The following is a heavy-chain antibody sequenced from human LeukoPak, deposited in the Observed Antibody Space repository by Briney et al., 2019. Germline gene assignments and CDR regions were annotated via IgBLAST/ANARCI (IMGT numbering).Heavy chain of an antibody. CDR1: GVSVSSADYY. D-gene: IGHD1-26*01. V-gene: IGHV4-61*08. Sequence: SETLSLTCTVSGVSVSSADYYWSWIRHPPGKGLEWIGYIYHTGSNNYKYSLKSRVTISLDTSKNRFSLRLTSMTAADTAIYYCARDQGGSSYRHAFDIWGQGTMVTVSS. CDR3: ARDQGGSSYRHAFDI. CDR2: IYHTGSN. J-gene: IGHJ3*02.